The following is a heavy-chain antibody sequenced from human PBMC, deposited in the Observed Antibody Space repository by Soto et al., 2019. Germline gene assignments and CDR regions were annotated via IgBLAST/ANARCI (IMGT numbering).Heavy chain of an antibody. CDR3: ARDRYCSGGSCPPDAFDI. CDR1: GGTFSSYT. CDR2: IIPILGIA. D-gene: IGHD2-15*01. J-gene: IGHJ3*02. V-gene: IGHV1-69*08. Sequence: QVQLVQSGAEVKKPGSSVKVSCKASGGTFSSYTISWVRQAPGQGLEWMGRIIPILGIANYAQKFQGRVTITAEXXTXTXXRELSSLRSEDTAVYYCARDRYCSGGSCPPDAFDIWGQGTMVTVSS.